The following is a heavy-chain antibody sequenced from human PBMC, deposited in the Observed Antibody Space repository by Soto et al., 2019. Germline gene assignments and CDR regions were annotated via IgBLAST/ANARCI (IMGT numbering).Heavy chain of an antibody. J-gene: IGHJ6*02. V-gene: IGHV4-59*01. CDR3: ARDRRDGYNYYYYYGMDV. Sequence: SETLSLTCTVSGGSISSYYWSWIRQPPGKGLEWIGYIYYSGSTNYNPSLKSRVTISVDTSKNQFSLKLSSVTAADTAVYYCARDRRDGYNYYYYYGMDVWGQGTTVTVSS. CDR2: IYYSGST. D-gene: IGHD5-12*01. CDR1: GGSISSYY.